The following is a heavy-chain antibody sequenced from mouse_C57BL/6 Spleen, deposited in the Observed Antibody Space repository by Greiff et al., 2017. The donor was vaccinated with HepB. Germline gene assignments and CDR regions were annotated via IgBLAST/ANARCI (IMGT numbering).Heavy chain of an antibody. V-gene: IGHV5-4*01. CDR1: GFTFSSYA. CDR2: ISDGGSYT. J-gene: IGHJ3*01. CDR3: AREECGFAY. Sequence: EVQLVESGGGLVKPGGSLKLSCAASGFTFSSYAMSWVRQTPEKRLEWVATISDGGSYTYYPDNVKGRFTISRDNAKNNLYLQMSHLKSEDTAMYYCAREECGFAYWGQGTLVTVSA.